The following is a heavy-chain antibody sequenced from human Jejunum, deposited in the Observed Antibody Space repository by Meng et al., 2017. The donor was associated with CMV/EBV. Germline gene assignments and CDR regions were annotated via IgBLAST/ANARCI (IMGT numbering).Heavy chain of an antibody. CDR3: ARDYRTGDGSG. V-gene: IGHV3-21*01. D-gene: IGHD2-21*02. J-gene: IGHJ4*02. CDR2: ITSSSTYI. Sequence: CAAPGFTFRTYTMNGVRQAQGKGLEWVSSITSSSTYIYYADSVKGRFTISRDNAKNSLYLKMNSLRAEDTAVYYCARDYRTGDGSGWGQGTLVTVSS. CDR1: GFTFRTYT.